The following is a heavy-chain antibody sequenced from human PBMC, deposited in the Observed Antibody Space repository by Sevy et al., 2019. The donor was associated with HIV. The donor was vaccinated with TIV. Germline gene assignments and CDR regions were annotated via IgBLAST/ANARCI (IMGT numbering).Heavy chain of an antibody. Sequence: GGSLRLSCTASGFTFSSAWMSWVRQAPGKGLEWVGRIKSEFDGGAKGYAAPVKGRVTISREGSKNTGYLPMNSLKTENTAVYYDITAPEYRGYDEEVINYYFYGMDVWGQGTTVTVSS. CDR2: IKSEFDGGAK. V-gene: IGHV3-15*01. CDR1: GFTFSSAW. J-gene: IGHJ6*02. CDR3: ITAPEYRGYDEEVINYYFYGMDV. D-gene: IGHD5-12*01.